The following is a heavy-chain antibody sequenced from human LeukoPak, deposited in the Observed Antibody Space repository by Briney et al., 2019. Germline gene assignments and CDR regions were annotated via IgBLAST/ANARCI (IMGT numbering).Heavy chain of an antibody. CDR2: VTGPADTT. V-gene: IGHV3-23*01. CDR1: GFTFNNYA. Sequence: GGSLRLSCAASGFTFNNYAMNWVRQAPGKGLEWVAAVTGPADTTYYADSVKGRFTISRDSFKDTVYLQMNRLGAEDTALYYCAKGAAIDHWDQGTLVTVSS. J-gene: IGHJ4*02. D-gene: IGHD5-24*01. CDR3: AKGAAIDH.